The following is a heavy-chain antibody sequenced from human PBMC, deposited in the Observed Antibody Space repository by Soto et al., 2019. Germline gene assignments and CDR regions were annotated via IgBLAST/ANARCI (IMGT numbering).Heavy chain of an antibody. Sequence: PSETLSLTCTVSGGSINDYYWSWIRQPPGKGLEWIGHVSSSGSTKYTPSLQSRVTISVGTSKNQFSLKLNSVTAADTAVYYCARVEGNYYDRGGHYVSWFDPWGQGIMVTVSS. J-gene: IGHJ5*02. V-gene: IGHV4-59*01. D-gene: IGHD3-22*01. CDR1: GGSINDYY. CDR2: VSSSGST. CDR3: ARVEGNYYDRGGHYVSWFDP.